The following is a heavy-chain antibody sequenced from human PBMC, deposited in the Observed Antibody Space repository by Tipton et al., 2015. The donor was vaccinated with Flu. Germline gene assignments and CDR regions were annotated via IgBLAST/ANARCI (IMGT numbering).Heavy chain of an antibody. D-gene: IGHD1-26*01. J-gene: IGHJ4*02. CDR3: ARENLGQELASIDY. V-gene: IGHV5-51*01. CDR1: KDSFSSYW. Sequence: QLVQSGAEVKKPGESLKISCKDSKDSFSSYWIGWVRQMPGKGLEWMGIIYPDDSDTKYSPSFQGRVTISADKSSTTAYLQWSSLKASDTATYYCARENLGQELASIDYWGQGILVTVSS. CDR2: IYPDDSDT.